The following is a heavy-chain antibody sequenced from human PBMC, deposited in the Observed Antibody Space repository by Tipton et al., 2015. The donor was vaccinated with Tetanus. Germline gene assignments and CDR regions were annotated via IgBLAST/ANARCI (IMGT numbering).Heavy chain of an antibody. Sequence: QLVQSGAEVKKPGASVKVSCKASGYTFNTFGISWVRQAPGQGLEWMGWISVYNGNTNYAQNVQGRVTMTTDTPTSTAYMELRSLRSDDTAVYYCARDPWGSTVLSRLFDHWGQGTTVTVSS. CDR1: GYTFNTFG. D-gene: IGHD4-23*01. V-gene: IGHV1-18*01. CDR3: ARDPWGSTVLSRLFDH. J-gene: IGHJ4*02. CDR2: ISVYNGNT.